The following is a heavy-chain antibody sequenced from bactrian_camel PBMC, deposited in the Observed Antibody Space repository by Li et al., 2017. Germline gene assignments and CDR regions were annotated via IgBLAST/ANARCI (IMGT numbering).Heavy chain of an antibody. Sequence: HVQLVESGGGSVQAGGSLRLSCVASVLGYDMGWFRQAPGKGREGVASIWTDFSQTNYADSVKGRFTISQDIAKKTLFLQVDSLKAEDTAMYYCAADRARPHDYCSGHPDYWGQGTQVTVS. D-gene: IGHD3*01. CDR2: IWTDFSQT. CDR1: VLGYD. CDR3: AADRARPHDYCSGHPDY. J-gene: IGHJ4*01. V-gene: IGHV3-2*01.